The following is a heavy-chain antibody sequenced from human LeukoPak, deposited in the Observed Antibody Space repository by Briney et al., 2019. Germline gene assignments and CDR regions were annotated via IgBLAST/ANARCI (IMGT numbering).Heavy chain of an antibody. D-gene: IGHD2-15*01. J-gene: IGHJ6*03. CDR3: ARLGYCSGGSCYYYYYMDV. Sequence: SETLSLTCTVSGGSISSSSYYWGWIRQPPGKGLEWIGSIYYSGSTYYNPSLKSRVTISVDTSKNQFSLKLSSVTAADTAAYYCARLGYCSGGSCYYYYYMDVWGKGTTVTVSS. V-gene: IGHV4-39*07. CDR2: IYYSGST. CDR1: GGSISSSSYY.